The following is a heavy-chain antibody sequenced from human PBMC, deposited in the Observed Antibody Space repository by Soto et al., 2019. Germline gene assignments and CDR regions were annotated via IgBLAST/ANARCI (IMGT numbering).Heavy chain of an antibody. V-gene: IGHV4-31*03. CDR2: IYYSGST. CDR1: GGSISSGGYY. Sequence: SETLSLTCTVYGGSISSGGYYWSWLRQHPGKGLEWIGYIYYSGSTYYTPSLKRRVTISVDTSKNQFSLKLSAVTAADTTVYYCARFGGGVTAIDAFDNWGQGTMVTVSS. J-gene: IGHJ3*02. CDR3: ARFGGGVTAIDAFDN. D-gene: IGHD2-21*02.